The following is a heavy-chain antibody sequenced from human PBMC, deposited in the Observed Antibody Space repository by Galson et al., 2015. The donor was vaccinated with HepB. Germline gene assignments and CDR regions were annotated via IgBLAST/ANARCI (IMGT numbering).Heavy chain of an antibody. J-gene: IGHJ6*02. CDR3: AKAGCGDTCYYAMDV. CDR1: GFTFTTYA. D-gene: IGHD2-21*01. V-gene: IGHV3-23*01. Sequence: SLRLSCAASGFTFTTYAMNWVRQAPGKGLEWVSRISGSGGSTYYADSVKGRSTISRDNSKSTLYLQMNSLRVDDTAVYFCAKAGCGDTCYYAMDVWGQGTTVTVSS. CDR2: ISGSGGST.